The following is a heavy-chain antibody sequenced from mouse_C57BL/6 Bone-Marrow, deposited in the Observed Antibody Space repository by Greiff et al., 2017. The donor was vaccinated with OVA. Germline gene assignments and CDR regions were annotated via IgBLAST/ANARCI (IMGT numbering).Heavy chain of an antibody. CDR1: GFTFSSYA. D-gene: IGHD2-4*01. CDR2: ISDGGSYT. CDR3: ARDRPYDYDVAY. Sequence: EVHLVESGGGLVKPGGSLKLSCAASGFTFSSYAMSWVRQTPEKRLEWVATISDGGSYTYYPDNVKGRFTISRDNAKNNLYLQMSHLKSEDTAMYYCARDRPYDYDVAYWGQGTLVTVSA. V-gene: IGHV5-4*01. J-gene: IGHJ3*01.